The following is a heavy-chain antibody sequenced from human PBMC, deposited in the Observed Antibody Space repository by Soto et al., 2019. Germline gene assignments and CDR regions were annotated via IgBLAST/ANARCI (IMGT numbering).Heavy chain of an antibody. J-gene: IGHJ4*02. D-gene: IGHD6-19*01. CDR2: ISGGGGTT. V-gene: IGHV3-23*01. Sequence: SLRLSCAASGFTFSSHVMNWVRQAPGKGLEWVAAISGGGGTTFYGDSVEGRFTISRDNSKNTLFLQMNSLRAEDTAVYYCAGIAVAGSAYFDYWGQG. CDR3: AGIAVAGSAYFDY. CDR1: GFTFSSHV.